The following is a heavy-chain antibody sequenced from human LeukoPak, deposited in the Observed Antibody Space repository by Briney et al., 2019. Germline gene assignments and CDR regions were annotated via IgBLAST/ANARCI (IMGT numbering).Heavy chain of an antibody. CDR2: IYYSGST. Sequence: PSETLSLTCTVSGGSISSYYWSWIRQPPGKGLEWIGYIYYSGSTNYNPSLKSRVTISVDTSKNQFSLKLSSVTAADTAVYYCASLQEMATYFDYWGQGTLVTVSS. D-gene: IGHD5-24*01. J-gene: IGHJ4*02. CDR1: GGSISSYY. V-gene: IGHV4-59*12. CDR3: ASLQEMATYFDY.